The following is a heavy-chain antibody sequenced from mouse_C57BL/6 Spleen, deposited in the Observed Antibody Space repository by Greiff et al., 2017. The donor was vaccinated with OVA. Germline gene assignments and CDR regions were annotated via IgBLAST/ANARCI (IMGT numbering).Heavy chain of an antibody. D-gene: IGHD2-4*01. V-gene: IGHV1-26*01. CDR1: GYTFTDYY. CDR3: ARGDDYGGGWFAY. Sequence: VQLQQAGPELVKPGASVKISCKASGYTFTDYYMNWVKQSHGKSLEWIGDINPNNGGTSYNQKFKGKATLTVDKSSSTAYMELRSLTSEDSAVYYCARGDDYGGGWFAYWGQGTLVTVSA. CDR2: INPNNGGT. J-gene: IGHJ3*01.